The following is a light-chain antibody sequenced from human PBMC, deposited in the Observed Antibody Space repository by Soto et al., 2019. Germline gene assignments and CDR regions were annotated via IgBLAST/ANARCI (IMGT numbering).Light chain of an antibody. CDR3: QSYDSSLSGWV. CDR2: ENN. J-gene: IGLJ3*02. CDR1: SSNIGAGYE. Sequence: QSVLTQPPSVSAAPGQRVTISCTGSSSNIGAGYEAHWYQQVPGTAPKLLIYENNNRPSGVPDRFSGSKSGTSASLAITGLQAEDEAEYYCQSYDSSLSGWVFGGGTKVTVL. V-gene: IGLV1-40*01.